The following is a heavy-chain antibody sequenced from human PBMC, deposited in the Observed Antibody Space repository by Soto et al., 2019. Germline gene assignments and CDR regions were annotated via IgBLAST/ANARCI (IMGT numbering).Heavy chain of an antibody. CDR2: ISAYNGNT. CDR1: GYTFTSYG. CDR3: AKDTAVSGTFVVTFDS. Sequence: ASVKVSCKASGYTFTSYGISWVRQAPGQGLEWMGWISAYNGNTNYAQKLQGRVTMTTDTSTSTAYMELNSLRADDTAIYYCAKDTAVSGTFVVTFDSWGQGSLVTVSS. J-gene: IGHJ4*02. D-gene: IGHD6-19*01. V-gene: IGHV1-18*01.